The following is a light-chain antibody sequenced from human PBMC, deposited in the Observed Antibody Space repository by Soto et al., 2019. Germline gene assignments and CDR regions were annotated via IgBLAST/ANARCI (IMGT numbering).Light chain of an antibody. V-gene: IGLV1-44*01. CDR3: STWDDTLDAYV. J-gene: IGLJ1*01. Sequence: QSVLPQPPSASAPPGQRVTISCSGGSSNIGDNPVNWYQHLPGAAPPRLIYNNNQRPSGVPDRFSGSKSGASASLAISGLRSEDEADYYCSTWDDTLDAYVFGTGTKVTVL. CDR2: NNN. CDR1: SSNIGDNP.